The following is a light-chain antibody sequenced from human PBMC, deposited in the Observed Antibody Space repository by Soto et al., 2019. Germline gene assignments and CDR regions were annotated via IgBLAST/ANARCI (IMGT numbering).Light chain of an antibody. CDR3: QQSYSSPWT. Sequence: DIQMTQSPSSLSASVGDRVTITCRASQTIIRYLNWYQQKPGKAPKLLIHAASSLQSGIPSRFNGTRSGTDFTLIISNLQPEDFATYYCQQSYSSPWTFGLGTKVDIK. V-gene: IGKV1-39*01. CDR2: AAS. CDR1: QTIIRY. J-gene: IGKJ1*01.